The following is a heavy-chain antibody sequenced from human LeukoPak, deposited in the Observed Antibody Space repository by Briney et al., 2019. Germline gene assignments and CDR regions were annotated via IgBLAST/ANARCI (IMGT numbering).Heavy chain of an antibody. J-gene: IGHJ4*02. CDR1: GDSVSSNSAA. CDR3: ARVGDMITFGGIILEGYFDY. D-gene: IGHD3-16*01. Sequence: SQTLSLTCAISGDSVSSNSAAWNWIRQSPSRGLEWLGRTYYRSKWYNDYAVSVKSRITINPDTSKNQFSLQLNSVTPEDMAVYYCARVGDMITFGGIILEGYFDYWGQGTLVTVSS. V-gene: IGHV6-1*01. CDR2: TYYRSKWYN.